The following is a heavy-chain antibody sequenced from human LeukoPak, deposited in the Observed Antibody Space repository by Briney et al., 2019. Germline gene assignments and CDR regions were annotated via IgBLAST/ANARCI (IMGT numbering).Heavy chain of an antibody. V-gene: IGHV3-48*01. J-gene: IGHJ6*03. Sequence: GGSLRLSCAASGFTFSTHTMAWARQAPGKGLEWVSYISGSNGVIYYADSVKGRFTISRDNAKNSLYLQMNSLRVDDTAVYYCARGLYYIDVWGNGTTVTVSS. CDR1: GFTFSTHT. CDR2: ISGSNGVI. CDR3: ARGLYYIDV.